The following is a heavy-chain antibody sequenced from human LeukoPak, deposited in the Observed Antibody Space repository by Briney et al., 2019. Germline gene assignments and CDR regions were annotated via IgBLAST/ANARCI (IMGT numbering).Heavy chain of an antibody. Sequence: SETLSLTCTVSGGSISSYYWSWVRQPPGKGLEWIGYIYTSGSTNYNPSLKSRVTISVDTSKNQFSLKLSSVTAADTAVYYCARQKAWYSEGGDYWGQGTLVTVSS. V-gene: IGHV4-4*09. CDR3: ARQKAWYSEGGDY. D-gene: IGHD2-15*01. CDR1: GGSISSYY. J-gene: IGHJ4*02. CDR2: IYTSGST.